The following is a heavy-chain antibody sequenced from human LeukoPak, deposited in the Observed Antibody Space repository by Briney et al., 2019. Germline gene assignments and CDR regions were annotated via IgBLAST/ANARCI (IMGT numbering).Heavy chain of an antibody. CDR1: GYSISSDNY. CDR2: INHSGST. J-gene: IGHJ4*02. Sequence: SETLSLTCTVSGYSISSDNYWSWIRQPPGKGLEWIGEINHSGSTNYNPSLKSRVTISVDTSKNQFSLKLSSVTAADTAVYYCARRGGRTMVRGTTTYVYWGQGTLVTVSS. V-gene: IGHV4-38-2*02. D-gene: IGHD3-10*01. CDR3: ARRGGRTMVRGTTTYVY.